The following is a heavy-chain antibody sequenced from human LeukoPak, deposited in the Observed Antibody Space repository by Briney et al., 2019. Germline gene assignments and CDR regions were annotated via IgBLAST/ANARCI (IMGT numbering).Heavy chain of an antibody. Sequence: GGSLRLSCAASGFTFSSYSMNWVRQAPGKGLEWVSYISSSSSTIYYADSVKGRFTISRDNAKNSLYLQMNSLRAEVTAVYYCARPYYYDSSGYSDDYWGQGTLVTVSS. CDR3: ARPYYYDSSGYSDDY. CDR1: GFTFSSYS. CDR2: ISSSSSTI. J-gene: IGHJ4*02. V-gene: IGHV3-48*01. D-gene: IGHD3-22*01.